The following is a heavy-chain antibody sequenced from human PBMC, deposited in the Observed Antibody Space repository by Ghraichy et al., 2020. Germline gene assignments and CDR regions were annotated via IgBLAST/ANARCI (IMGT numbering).Heavy chain of an antibody. Sequence: SQTLSLTCTVSGASISGFYWSWIRQPPGRRLEWIGHIYYSGTTNYSPSLKSRLTLSVDRSQNLVSLRLSSMTSADTAVYYCARVPTMFGVAPWGMDIWGQGTTVTVS. CDR2: IYYSGTT. CDR1: GASISGFY. CDR3: ARVPTMFGVAPWGMDI. V-gene: IGHV4-59*01. D-gene: IGHD3-3*01. J-gene: IGHJ6*02.